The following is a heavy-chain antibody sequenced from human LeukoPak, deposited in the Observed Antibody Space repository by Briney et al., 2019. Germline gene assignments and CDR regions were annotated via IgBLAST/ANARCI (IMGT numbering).Heavy chain of an antibody. CDR1: GFTFSSYG. D-gene: IGHD5-24*01. Sequence: GGSLRLSCAASGFTFSSYGMHWVRQAPGKGLEWVAVISYDGSNKYYADSVKGRFTISRDNAKNSLYLQMNSLRAEDTAVYYCARAGEEDGYTNWFDPWGQGTLVTVSS. CDR3: ARAGEEDGYTNWFDP. J-gene: IGHJ5*02. CDR2: ISYDGSNK. V-gene: IGHV3-30*03.